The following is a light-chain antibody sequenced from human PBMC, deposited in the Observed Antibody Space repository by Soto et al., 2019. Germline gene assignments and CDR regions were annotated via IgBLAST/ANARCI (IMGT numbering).Light chain of an antibody. CDR2: DVS. CDR3: NSYTIHNTPQKV. CDR1: SSDVGGYNY. J-gene: IGLJ1*01. V-gene: IGLV2-14*01. Sequence: QSVLTQPASVSGSPGQSITISCTGTSSDVGGYNYVSWYQQHPGKAPKFMIYDVSNRPSGVSTRFSGSKSGNTASLTISGLQAEDEGDYYCNSYTIHNTPQKVFRTRTKVTVL.